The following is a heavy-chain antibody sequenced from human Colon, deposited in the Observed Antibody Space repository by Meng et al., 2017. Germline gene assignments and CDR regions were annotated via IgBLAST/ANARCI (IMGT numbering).Heavy chain of an antibody. J-gene: IGHJ5*02. D-gene: IGHD6-19*01. CDR3: AHQAVAGTRGWFDP. CDR1: GYTFTGYY. V-gene: IGHV1-2*06. Sequence: GQLVQSGGGVKKPGASVKVSCKASGYTFTGYYMHWVRQAPGQGLEWMGRINPNSGGTNYAQKFQGRVTMTRDTSISTAYMELSRLRSDDTAVYYCAHQAVAGTRGWFDPWGQGTLVTVSS. CDR2: INPNSGGT.